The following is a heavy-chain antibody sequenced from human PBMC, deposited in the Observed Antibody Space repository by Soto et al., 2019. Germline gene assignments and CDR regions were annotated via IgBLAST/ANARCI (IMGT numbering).Heavy chain of an antibody. J-gene: IGHJ6*02. V-gene: IGHV3-30-3*01. D-gene: IGHD1-26*01. Sequence: QVQLVESGGGVVQPGRSLRLSCAASGFTFSSYAMHWVRQAPGKGLEWVAVISYDGSNKYYADSVKGRFTISRDNSKNTLYLQMNSLRAEDTAVYYCARAGILGATFYYYGMDVWGQGTTVTVSS. CDR2: ISYDGSNK. CDR1: GFTFSSYA. CDR3: ARAGILGATFYYYGMDV.